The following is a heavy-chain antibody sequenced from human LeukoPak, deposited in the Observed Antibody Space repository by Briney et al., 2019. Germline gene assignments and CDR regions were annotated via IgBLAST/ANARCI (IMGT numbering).Heavy chain of an antibody. CDR2: INYSGST. CDR1: GGSISNYY. Sequence: PSETLSLTCTVSGGSISNYYWSWIRQPPGKGLEWIGYINYSGSTTYNPSLKSRVTISVDTSKNQFSLKLSSVTAADTAVYYCARFVVVPATFDYWGQGTLVTVSS. CDR3: ARFVVVPATFDY. V-gene: IGHV4-59*01. J-gene: IGHJ4*02. D-gene: IGHD2-2*01.